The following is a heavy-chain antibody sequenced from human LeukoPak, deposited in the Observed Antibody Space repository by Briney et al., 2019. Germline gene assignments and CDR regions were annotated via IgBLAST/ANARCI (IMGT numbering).Heavy chain of an antibody. J-gene: IGHJ4*02. Sequence: SGGSLRLSCAASGFTFSSYEMNWVRQAPGKGLEWVSYISSSGSTIYYADSVKGRFTISRDNAKNSLYLQMNSLRAEDTAIYYCARDGHSYGPDYWGQGTLVTVSS. CDR1: GFTFSSYE. D-gene: IGHD5-18*01. CDR3: ARDGHSYGPDY. V-gene: IGHV3-48*03. CDR2: ISSSGSTI.